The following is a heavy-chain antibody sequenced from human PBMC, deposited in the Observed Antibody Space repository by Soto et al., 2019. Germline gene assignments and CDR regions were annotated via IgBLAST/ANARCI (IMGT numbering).Heavy chain of an antibody. D-gene: IGHD2-21*02. CDR2: IWYDGSNK. CDR3: ARGGLTDYFDY. Sequence: QVQLVESGGGVVQPGRSLRLSCAASGFTFSSYGMHWVRQAPGKGLEWVAVIWYDGSNKYYVDSVKGRFTISRDNSKNTLYLQMNSLRAEDTAVYYCARGGLTDYFDYWGQGTLVTVSS. V-gene: IGHV3-33*01. J-gene: IGHJ4*02. CDR1: GFTFSSYG.